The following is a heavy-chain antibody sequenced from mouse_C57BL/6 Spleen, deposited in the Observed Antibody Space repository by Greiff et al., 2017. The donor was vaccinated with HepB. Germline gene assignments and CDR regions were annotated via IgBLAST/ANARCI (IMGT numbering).Heavy chain of an antibody. CDR2: IYPGSGST. J-gene: IGHJ2*01. CDR3: AGYYGSSYEGFDY. V-gene: IGHV1-55*01. Sequence: VQLQQSGAELVKPGASVKMSCKASGYTFTSYWITWVKQRPGQGLEWIGDIYPGSGSTNYNEKFKSKATLTVDTSSSTAYMQLRSLTSEDSAVYYCAGYYGSSYEGFDYWGQGTTLTVSS. CDR1: GYTFTSYW. D-gene: IGHD1-1*01.